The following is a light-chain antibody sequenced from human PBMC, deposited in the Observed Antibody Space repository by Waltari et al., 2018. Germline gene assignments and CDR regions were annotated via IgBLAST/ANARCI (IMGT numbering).Light chain of an antibody. CDR1: NLGDKF. CDR3: QAWDTSFVV. V-gene: IGLV3-1*01. CDR2: QDD. J-gene: IGLJ3*02. Sequence: SLDLTQPPSVSVSPGQTASITCSGDNLGDKFVCWYQQKPGQSPVLVIYQDDKRPSGIPERFSGSNSGNTATLTISGTQAMDEADYYCQAWDTSFVVFGGGTKLTVL.